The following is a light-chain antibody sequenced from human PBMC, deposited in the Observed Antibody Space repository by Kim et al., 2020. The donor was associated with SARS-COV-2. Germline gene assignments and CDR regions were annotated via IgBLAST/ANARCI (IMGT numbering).Light chain of an antibody. CDR1: LSVSSY. J-gene: IGKJ2*01. CDR3: QQRSNWPPYT. CDR2: DAS. Sequence: LTPGERAALYGMASLSVSSYLAWYQQNPGQAPRLLIYDASNRATRIPARFSGSGSGTDFTLTISSIEPEDFAVYYCQQRSNWPPYTFGQGTKLEI. V-gene: IGKV3-11*01.